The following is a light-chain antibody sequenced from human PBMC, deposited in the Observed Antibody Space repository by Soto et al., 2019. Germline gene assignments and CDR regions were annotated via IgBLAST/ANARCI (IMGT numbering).Light chain of an antibody. J-gene: IGKJ1*01. Sequence: DIQMTQSPSTLSASVGDRVTITCRASQSISSWLAWYQQKPGKAPKLLIYKAYSLESGVPTRFSVSGSGTQFALTISSLQPGDVSTYYCQQYNILRTFGQGTKVEIK. CDR1: QSISSW. CDR3: QQYNILRT. CDR2: KAY. V-gene: IGKV1-5*03.